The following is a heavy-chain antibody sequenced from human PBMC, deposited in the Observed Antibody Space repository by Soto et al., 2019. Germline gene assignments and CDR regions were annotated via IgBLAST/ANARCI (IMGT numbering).Heavy chain of an antibody. CDR1: GDSINSDKYY. J-gene: IGHJ3*02. D-gene: IGHD7-27*01. CDR2: IYYRGNT. Sequence: SETLSLTCSVSGDSINSDKYYWGWIRQPPGKGLEWIGSIYYRGNTYYNPSLQTRVTISLDKSKSQFSLKLNSVTAADSAVYFCANKPPTGVEAFDIWGQGTMVTVSS. V-gene: IGHV4-39*01. CDR3: ANKPPTGVEAFDI.